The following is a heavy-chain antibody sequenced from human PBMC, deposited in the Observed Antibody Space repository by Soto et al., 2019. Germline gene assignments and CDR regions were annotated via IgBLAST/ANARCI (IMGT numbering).Heavy chain of an antibody. CDR2: ISSNGSST. CDR1: GFTFSSYA. V-gene: IGHV3-64*01. CDR3: ARDRKETAMCLASDYYYGIDV. Sequence: GGSLRLSCAASGFTFSSYAMHWVRQAPGKGLEYVSAISSNGSSTYYANSVKGRFTISRDNSKNTLYLQMGSLRAEDMSVYYCARDRKETAMCLASDYYYGIDVWGQGTTVTVSS. D-gene: IGHD5-18*01. J-gene: IGHJ6*02.